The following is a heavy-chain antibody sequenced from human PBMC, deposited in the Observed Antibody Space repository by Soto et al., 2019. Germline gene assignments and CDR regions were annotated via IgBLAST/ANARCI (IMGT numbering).Heavy chain of an antibody. Sequence: PSETLSLTCIASGASISAGGYSWIWIRQQPGKGPEWIGYIYESGRTYYKPSLKSRASISMDKSRNQFSVRLTSVTAADTAVYFCARGDRYSGSFSDYFDPWGQGTLVTVSS. D-gene: IGHD1-26*01. CDR3: ARGDRYSGSFSDYFDP. CDR1: GASISAGGYS. V-gene: IGHV4-30-2*01. J-gene: IGHJ5*02. CDR2: IYESGRT.